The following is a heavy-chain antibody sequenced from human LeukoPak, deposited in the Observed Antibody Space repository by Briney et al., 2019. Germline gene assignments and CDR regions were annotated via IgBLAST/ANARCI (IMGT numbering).Heavy chain of an antibody. CDR2: LDPKSGGT. Sequence: GASVKVSCKASGYTFSGYYIHWVRQAPGQGPEWMGWLDPKSGGTKYAQRFQGRVTMTRDTSISTAYMELSRLRSDDTAVYYCARVDPYYYDSSGERGAFDIWGQGTMVTVSS. J-gene: IGHJ3*02. CDR3: ARVDPYYYDSSGERGAFDI. V-gene: IGHV1-2*02. CDR1: GYTFSGYY. D-gene: IGHD3-22*01.